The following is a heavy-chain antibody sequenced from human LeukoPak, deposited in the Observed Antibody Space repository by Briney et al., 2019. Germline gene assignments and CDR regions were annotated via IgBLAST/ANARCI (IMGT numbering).Heavy chain of an antibody. V-gene: IGHV4-59*01. Sequence: SETLSLTCTVSGGSISSYYWSWIRQPPGKGLEWIGYIYYSGSTNYNPSLKSRVTISVDTSKNQFSPKLSSVTAADTAVYYRARTYSGSYKVWFDPWGQGTLVTVSS. CDR3: ARTYSGSYKVWFDP. J-gene: IGHJ5*02. CDR1: GGSISSYY. CDR2: IYYSGST. D-gene: IGHD1-26*01.